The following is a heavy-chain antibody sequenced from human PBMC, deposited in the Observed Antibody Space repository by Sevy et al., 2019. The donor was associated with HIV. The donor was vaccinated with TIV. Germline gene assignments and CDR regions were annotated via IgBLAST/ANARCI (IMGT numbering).Heavy chain of an antibody. CDR1: GFTFSDHY. Sequence: GGSLRLSCAASGFTFSDHYMEWVRQAPGKGLEWVGRTRNKADSYSTEYAASVKGRFTISRDDSKNSLYLQMNSLKTEDTAVFYCSTHGGIAAAWRGFDYWGQGTLVTVS. J-gene: IGHJ4*02. D-gene: IGHD6-13*01. CDR3: STHGGIAAAWRGFDY. V-gene: IGHV3-72*01. CDR2: TRNKADSYST.